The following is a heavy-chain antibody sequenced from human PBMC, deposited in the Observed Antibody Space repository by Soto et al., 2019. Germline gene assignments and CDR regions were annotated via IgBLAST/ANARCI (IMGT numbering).Heavy chain of an antibody. D-gene: IGHD4-17*01. CDR3: AKDRQYGSYFDY. V-gene: IGHV3-43*01. CDR1: GFTFDDYT. Sequence: EVQLVESGGVVVQPGGSLRLSCAASGFTFDDYTMHWVRQAPGKGLEWVSLISWDGGNTYYADSVKGRFTISRDNSKNSLYLQMNSLKTEDTALYYCAKDRQYGSYFDYWGQGTLVTVSS. CDR2: ISWDGGNT. J-gene: IGHJ4*02.